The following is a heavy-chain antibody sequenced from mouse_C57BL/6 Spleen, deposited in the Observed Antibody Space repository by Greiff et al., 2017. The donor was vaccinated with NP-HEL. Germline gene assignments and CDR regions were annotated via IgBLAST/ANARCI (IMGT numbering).Heavy chain of an antibody. CDR2: ISNLAYSI. J-gene: IGHJ4*01. D-gene: IGHD4-1*01. CDR1: GFTFSDYG. Sequence: EVQRVESGGGLVQPGGSLKLSCAASGFTFSDYGMAWVRQAPRKGPEWVAFISNLAYSIYYADTVTGRFTISRENAKNTLYLEMSSLRSEDTAMYYCARQTGTNYYAMDYWGQGTSVTVSS. V-gene: IGHV5-15*01. CDR3: ARQTGTNYYAMDY.